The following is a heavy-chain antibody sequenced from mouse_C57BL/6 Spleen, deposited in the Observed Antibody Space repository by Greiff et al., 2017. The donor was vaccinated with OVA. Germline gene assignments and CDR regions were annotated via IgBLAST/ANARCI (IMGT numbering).Heavy chain of an antibody. D-gene: IGHD2-5*01. Sequence: QVQLKQPGAELVKPGASVKLSCKASGYTFTSYWMHWVKQRPGQGLEWIGMIHPNSGSTNYNEKFKSKATLTVDKSSSTAYMQLSSLTSEDSAVYYCARRGPYYSNPAWFAYWGQGTLVTVSA. CDR1: GYTFTSYW. V-gene: IGHV1-64*01. CDR2: IHPNSGST. J-gene: IGHJ3*01. CDR3: ARRGPYYSNPAWFAY.